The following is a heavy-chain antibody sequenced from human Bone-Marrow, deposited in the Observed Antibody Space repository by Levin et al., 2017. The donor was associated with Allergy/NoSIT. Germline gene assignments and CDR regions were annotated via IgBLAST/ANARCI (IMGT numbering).Heavy chain of an antibody. CDR2: ITDNGRDT. J-gene: IGHJ4*02. CDR1: GFTFNKYA. Sequence: GGSLRLSCVASGFTFNKYAMSWVRQAPGTGLEWVSAITDNGRDTYHADSVKGRFTISRDNSKNTLYLQMNGLRAEDTAIYYCAKGSAASRPYYFDFWGQGTLVTVSS. CDR3: AKGSAASRPYYFDF. D-gene: IGHD6-6*01. V-gene: IGHV3-23*01.